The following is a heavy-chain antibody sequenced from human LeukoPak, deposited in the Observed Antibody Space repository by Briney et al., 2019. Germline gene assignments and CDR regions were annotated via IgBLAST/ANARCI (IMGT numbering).Heavy chain of an antibody. D-gene: IGHD6-19*01. V-gene: IGHV3-23*01. CDR3: ALPRRVAVAGTRGYFDY. Sequence: GGSLRLSCAASGFTFSSYAMSWVRQAPGKGLEWVSAISGSGGSTYYADSVKGRFTISRDNSKNTLYLQMNSLRAEDTAVYYCALPRRVAVAGTRGYFDYWGQGTLVTVSS. CDR1: GFTFSSYA. J-gene: IGHJ4*02. CDR2: ISGSGGST.